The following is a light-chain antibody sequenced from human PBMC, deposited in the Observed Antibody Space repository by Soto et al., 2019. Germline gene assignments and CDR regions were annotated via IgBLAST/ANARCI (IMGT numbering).Light chain of an antibody. CDR1: QSVSTNY. CDR3: QQYGSSPPT. J-gene: IGKJ1*01. V-gene: IGKV3-20*01. CDR2: GAS. Sequence: EIVLTQSPGTLSLSPGERATLSCRASQSVSTNYLAWYQRKPGQAPSLLIYGASNRATGIPDRFSGSGSGTGFTLTITRLEPEDFAVYYCQQYGSSPPTFGQGTKVEIK.